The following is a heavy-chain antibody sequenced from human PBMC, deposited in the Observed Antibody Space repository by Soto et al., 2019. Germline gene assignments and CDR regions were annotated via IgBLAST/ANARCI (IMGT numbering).Heavy chain of an antibody. V-gene: IGHV5-10-1*01. J-gene: IGHJ5*02. Sequence: PGESLKISCEASGYSFTNYWISWVRQMPGKGLEWMGAIDPRDSYTKYSPSFQGHVTISVDKSISTAYLQWNSLKASDTAIYYGAREKSDLELFNWLDPWGQGTLVTVSS. CDR2: IDPRDSYT. CDR1: GYSFTNYW. CDR3: AREKSDLELFNWLDP. D-gene: IGHD1-7*01.